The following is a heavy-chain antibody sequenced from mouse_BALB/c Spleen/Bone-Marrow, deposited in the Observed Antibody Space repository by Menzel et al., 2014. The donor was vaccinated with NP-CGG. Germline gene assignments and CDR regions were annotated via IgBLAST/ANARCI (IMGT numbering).Heavy chain of an antibody. CDR3: ARGGYGSSYYFDY. D-gene: IGHD1-1*01. CDR2: INPDSSTI. Sequence: EVQLQQSRGGLVQPGGSLKLSCAASGFDFSRYWMSWVRQAPGKGLEWIGEINPDSSTINYTPSLKDKFIISRDNAKNTLYLQMSKVRSEDTALYYCARGGYGSSYYFDYWGQGTTLTVSS. CDR1: GFDFSRYW. J-gene: IGHJ2*01. V-gene: IGHV4-1*02.